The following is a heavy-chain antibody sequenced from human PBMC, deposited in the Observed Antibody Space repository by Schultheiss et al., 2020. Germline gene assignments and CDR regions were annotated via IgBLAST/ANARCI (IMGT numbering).Heavy chain of an antibody. CDR1: GYSFTSYW. V-gene: IGHV1-46*01. J-gene: IGHJ2*01. CDR2: IYPGNSDT. D-gene: IGHD3/OR15-3a*01. CDR3: AREGLGRWYFDV. Sequence: FQLQQSGAELVRPGASVKLSCKASGYSFTSYWMNWVKQRPGQGLEWIGAIYPGNSDTSYNQQFKGKAKLTAVTSTSTAYMELSSLTNEDSAVYYCAREGLGRWYFDVWGAGTTLTVSS.